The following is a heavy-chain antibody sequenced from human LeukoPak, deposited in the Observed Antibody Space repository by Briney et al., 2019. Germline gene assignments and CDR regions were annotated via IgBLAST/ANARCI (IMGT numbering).Heavy chain of an antibody. CDR1: GGSISTYY. Sequence: PSETLSLTCTVSGGSISTYYWSWIRQPPGKGLEWIGYIHYSGSTNHNPSLKSRVTISVDTSKNQFSLRLSPVTTADTAVYYCASGGNYYGLFDYWGQGTLVTVSS. J-gene: IGHJ4*02. V-gene: IGHV4-59*01. D-gene: IGHD1-26*01. CDR3: ASGGNYYGLFDY. CDR2: IHYSGST.